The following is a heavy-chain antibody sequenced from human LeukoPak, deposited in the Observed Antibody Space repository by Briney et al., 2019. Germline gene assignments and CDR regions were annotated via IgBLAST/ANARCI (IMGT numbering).Heavy chain of an antibody. V-gene: IGHV3-48*01. D-gene: IGHD2-15*01. Sequence: GGSLRLSCAASGFAFSSYGMSWVRQAPGKGLEWVAYISSSSSNTYYADSVKGRFTISRDNAKNSLYLQMNSLRAEDTAVYYCARVNRMVPGYCSGGTCPGDYWGQGTLVTVSS. CDR1: GFAFSSYG. CDR3: ARVNRMVPGYCSGGTCPGDY. J-gene: IGHJ4*02. CDR2: ISSSSSNT.